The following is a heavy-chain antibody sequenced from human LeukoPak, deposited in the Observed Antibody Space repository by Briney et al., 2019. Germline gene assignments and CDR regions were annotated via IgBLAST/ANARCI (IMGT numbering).Heavy chain of an antibody. V-gene: IGHV3-33*08. D-gene: IGHD6-19*01. CDR2: IWYDGSNK. CDR3: ARELRVAGRVGYYYYGMDV. Sequence: GGSLRLSCAAPGFTVSSNYMSWVRQAPGKGLEWVAVIWYDGSNKYYADSVKGRFTISRDNSKNTLYLQMNSLRAEDTAVYYCARELRVAGRVGYYYYGMDVWGQGTTVTVSS. CDR1: GFTVSSNY. J-gene: IGHJ6*02.